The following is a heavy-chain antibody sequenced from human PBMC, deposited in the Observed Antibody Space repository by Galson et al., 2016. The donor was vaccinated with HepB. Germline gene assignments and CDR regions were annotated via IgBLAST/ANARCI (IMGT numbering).Heavy chain of an antibody. CDR3: ARADCSGGSCCYFDY. CDR1: GGSVSSGSFY. D-gene: IGHD2-15*01. V-gene: IGHV4-61*01. J-gene: IGHJ4*02. Sequence: SETLSLTCTVSGGSVSSGSFYWSWIRQPPGQGLEWIGYIYYSGSTNYNPSLKSRVTVSVDTSKNQFSLKLTSVTAADTAVFYCARADCSGGSCCYFDYWGQGTLVTVSS. CDR2: IYYSGST.